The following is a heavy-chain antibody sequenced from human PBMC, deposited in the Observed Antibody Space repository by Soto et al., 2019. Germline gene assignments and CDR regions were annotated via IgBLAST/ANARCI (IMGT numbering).Heavy chain of an antibody. V-gene: IGHV4-59*01. CDR2: IYYSGST. D-gene: IGHD3-22*01. J-gene: IGHJ3*02. Sequence: PSETLSLTCTVSGGSISSYYWSWIRQPPGKGLEWIGYIYYSGSTNYNPSLKSRVTISVDTSKNQFSLKLSSVTAADTAVYYCERMTYYDSTGLDAFDIWGQGTMVTVSS. CDR1: GGSISSYY. CDR3: ERMTYYDSTGLDAFDI.